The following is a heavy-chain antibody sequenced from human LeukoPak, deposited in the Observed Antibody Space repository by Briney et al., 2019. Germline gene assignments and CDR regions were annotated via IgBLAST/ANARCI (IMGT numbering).Heavy chain of an antibody. Sequence: ASVKVSCKASGYTFTSYGISWVRQAPGQGLEWMGWISAYNGNTNYAQKLQGRVTMTTDTSTSTAYMELRSLRSDDTAVYYCARDKGYGSGSHRFDYWGQGTLVTVSS. J-gene: IGHJ4*02. CDR2: ISAYNGNT. D-gene: IGHD3-10*01. CDR3: ARDKGYGSGSHRFDY. V-gene: IGHV1-18*01. CDR1: GYTFTSYG.